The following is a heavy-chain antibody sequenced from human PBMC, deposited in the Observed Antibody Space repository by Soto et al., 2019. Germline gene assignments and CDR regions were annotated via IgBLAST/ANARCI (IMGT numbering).Heavy chain of an antibody. CDR2: IIPIFPTA. D-gene: IGHD3-3*01. V-gene: IGHV1-69*14. J-gene: IGHJ6*01. CDR3: AIRTSVFGVVAMGGLDV. Sequence: QVQLVQSGAELKKPGSSVRVSCQASGGTFSSYSVNWVRQAPGQGLEWMGGIIPIFPTADHAQRIQGRVTITADKSTNTAYMELSSLRSDDTAAYYCAIRTSVFGVVAMGGLDVWGQGTTVTVSS. CDR1: GGTFSSYS.